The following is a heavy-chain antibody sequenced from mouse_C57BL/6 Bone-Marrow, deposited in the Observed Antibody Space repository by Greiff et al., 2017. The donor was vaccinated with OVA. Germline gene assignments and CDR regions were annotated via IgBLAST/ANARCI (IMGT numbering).Heavy chain of an antibody. V-gene: IGHV1-26*01. Sequence: EVQLQQSGPELVKPGASVKISCKASGYTFTDYYMNWVKQSHGKSLEWIGDINPNNGGTSYNQKFKGKATLTVDKSSSTAYMELRSLTSEDSAVYYCARYTARATGFAYWGQGTLVTVSA. D-gene: IGHD3-1*01. CDR2: INPNNGGT. CDR3: ARYTARATGFAY. CDR1: GYTFTDYY. J-gene: IGHJ3*01.